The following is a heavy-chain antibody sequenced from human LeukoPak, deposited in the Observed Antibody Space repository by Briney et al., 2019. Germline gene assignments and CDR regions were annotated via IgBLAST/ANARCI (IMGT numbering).Heavy chain of an antibody. CDR3: AKDLWYSSSSKHYYYYMDV. V-gene: IGHV3-23*01. Sequence: GGSLRLSCAASGFTFSSYAMSWVRQAPGKGLEWVSAISGSGGSTYYADSVKGRFTISRDNSKNTLYLQMNSLRAEDTAVYYCAKDLWYSSSSKHYYYYMDVWGKGTTVTVSS. D-gene: IGHD6-6*01. J-gene: IGHJ6*03. CDR1: GFTFSSYA. CDR2: ISGSGGST.